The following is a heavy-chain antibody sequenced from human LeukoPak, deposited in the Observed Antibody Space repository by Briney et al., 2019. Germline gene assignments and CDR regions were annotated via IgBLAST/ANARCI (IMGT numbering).Heavy chain of an antibody. V-gene: IGHV4-34*01. CDR2: INHSGST. Sequence: SETLSLTCAVYGGSFSGYYWSWIRQPPGEGLEWIGEINHSGSTNYNPSLKSRVTISVDTSKNQFSLKLSSVTAADTAVYYCARGRPKGSYYGSGVWFDPWGQGTLVTVSS. CDR1: GGSFSGYY. D-gene: IGHD3-10*01. CDR3: ARGRPKGSYYGSGVWFDP. J-gene: IGHJ5*02.